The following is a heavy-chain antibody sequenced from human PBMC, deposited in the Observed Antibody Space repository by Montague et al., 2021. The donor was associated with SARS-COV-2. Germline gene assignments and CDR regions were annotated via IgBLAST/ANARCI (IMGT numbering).Heavy chain of an antibody. D-gene: IGHD6-13*01. J-gene: IGHJ2*01. CDR2: INWNGGST. CDR1: GFTFDDYG. Sequence: SLRLSCSASGFTFDDYGMSWVRQAPGKGLEWVSGINWNGGSTGYXDSVKGRFTISRDNAKNSLYLQMNSLRAEDTALYHCARDPVAAAGTGWYFDLWGRGTLVTVSS. V-gene: IGHV3-20*01. CDR3: ARDPVAAAGTGWYFDL.